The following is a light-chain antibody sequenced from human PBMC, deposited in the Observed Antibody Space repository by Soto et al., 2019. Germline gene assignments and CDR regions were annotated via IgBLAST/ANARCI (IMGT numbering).Light chain of an antibody. CDR3: SSYTTSSTRL. J-gene: IGLJ2*01. CDR2: EVS. V-gene: IGLV2-14*01. Sequence: QSALTQPASVSGSPGQSITISCTGTSSDVGDYNYVSWYQQHPGKVPKLIIYEVSNRPSGISNRFSGSKSGNTASLTISWLQAEDEADYYCSSYTTSSTRLFGGGTKLTVL. CDR1: SSDVGDYNY.